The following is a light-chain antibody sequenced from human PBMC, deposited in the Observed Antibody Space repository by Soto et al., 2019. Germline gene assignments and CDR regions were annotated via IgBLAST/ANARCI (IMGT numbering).Light chain of an antibody. CDR2: AAS. J-gene: IGKJ5*01. V-gene: IGKV1-17*01. Sequence: DIQMTQSPSSLSASVGDRVTITCRASQSIRSYLNWYQQKPGKAPQVLIYAASNLQSGVPSRFSGSGSGTEFTLTIISLQPEDFATYYCLQHKSYPITFGQGTRLEIK. CDR1: QSIRSY. CDR3: LQHKSYPIT.